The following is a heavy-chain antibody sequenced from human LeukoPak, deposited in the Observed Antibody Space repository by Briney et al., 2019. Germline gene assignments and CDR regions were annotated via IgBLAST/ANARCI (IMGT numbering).Heavy chain of an antibody. V-gene: IGHV4-39*01. Sequence: PSETLSLTCTVSGGSISSSSYYWGWIRQPPGKGLEWIGTMYYSGSTYYNPSLKSRVTISVDTSKDQFSLKLSSVTAADTAVYYRARNSGGYYKQQSFDYWGQGTLVTVSS. J-gene: IGHJ4*02. CDR1: GGSISSSSYY. CDR2: MYYSGST. D-gene: IGHD3-10*01. CDR3: ARNSGGYYKQQSFDY.